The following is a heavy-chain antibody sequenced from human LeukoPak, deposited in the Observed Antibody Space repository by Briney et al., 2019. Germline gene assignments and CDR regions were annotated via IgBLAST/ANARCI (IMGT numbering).Heavy chain of an antibody. Sequence: GASVKVSCKASGYTFTSYGISWVRQAPGQGLEWMGWISAYNGNTNYAQKLQGRVTMTTDTSTSTAYMELRSLRSDDTAVYYCARDTAVMGKYSSGRVFFDYWGRGTLVTVSS. CDR2: ISAYNGNT. V-gene: IGHV1-18*01. D-gene: IGHD6-19*01. CDR1: GYTFTSYG. J-gene: IGHJ4*02. CDR3: ARDTAVMGKYSSGRVFFDY.